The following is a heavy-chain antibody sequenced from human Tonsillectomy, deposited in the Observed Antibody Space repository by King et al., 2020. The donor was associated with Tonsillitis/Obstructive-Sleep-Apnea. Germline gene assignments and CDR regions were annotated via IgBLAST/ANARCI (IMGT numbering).Heavy chain of an antibody. CDR2: IYYSGTT. Sequence: QLQESGPGLVKPSETLSLTCTVSGGSISNSNYYWGWIRQPPGKGLEWIGSIYYSGTTYYNPSLKSRVTIFVDTSKNQFSLKLSSVTAADTAVYYCARRGIAVAGKLFAYWGQGTLVTVSS. V-gene: IGHV4-39*01. CDR3: ARRGIAVAGKLFAY. D-gene: IGHD6-19*01. J-gene: IGHJ4*02. CDR1: GGSISNSNYY.